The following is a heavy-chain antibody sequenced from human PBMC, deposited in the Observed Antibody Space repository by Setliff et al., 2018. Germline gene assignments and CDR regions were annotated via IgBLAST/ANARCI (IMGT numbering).Heavy chain of an antibody. CDR1: GGSITNFY. CDR2: IYDSGSS. Sequence: PLETLSLTCTVSGGSITNFYWNWIRQSPGKGLEWIGYIYDSGSSNYNASPKSRLIITRDTSKNQISLKLTSVTAADTAVYFCARVTGFSYMDVWGKGTTVTAP. V-gene: IGHV4-59*08. J-gene: IGHJ6*03. CDR3: ARVTGFSYMDV. D-gene: IGHD3-3*01.